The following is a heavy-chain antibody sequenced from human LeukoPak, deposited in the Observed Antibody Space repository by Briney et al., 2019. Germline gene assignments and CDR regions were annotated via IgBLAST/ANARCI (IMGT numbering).Heavy chain of an antibody. V-gene: IGHV1-2*05. CDR1: GYTFTGYY. Sequence: ASVTVSCKASGYTFTGYYMHWVRQAPGQGPEWMGRLNPNSGGTNYAQKFPGRVTMTRDTSISTAYMELSRLRSDDTVIYYCARQGMCSAFDFWGQGTMVTVSS. CDR3: ARQGMCSAFDF. CDR2: LNPNSGGT. J-gene: IGHJ3*01. D-gene: IGHD2-15*01.